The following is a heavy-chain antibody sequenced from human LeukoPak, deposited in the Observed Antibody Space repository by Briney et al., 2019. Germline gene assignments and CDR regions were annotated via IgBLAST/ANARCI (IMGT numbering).Heavy chain of an antibody. CDR3: ARGYSSSWGFDY. CDR1: GGSISSYY. V-gene: IGHV4-59*01. Sequence: SETLSLTCTVSGGSISSYYWSWIRQPPGKGLEWIGYIHYSGSTNYNPSLKSRVTISVDTSKNQFSLKLSSVTAADTAVYYCARGYSSSWGFDYWGQGTLVTVSS. CDR2: IHYSGST. D-gene: IGHD6-13*01. J-gene: IGHJ4*02.